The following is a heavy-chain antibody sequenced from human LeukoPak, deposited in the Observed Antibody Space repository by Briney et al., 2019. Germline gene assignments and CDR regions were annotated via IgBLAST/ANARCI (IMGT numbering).Heavy chain of an antibody. CDR2: IRSKAYGGTT. D-gene: IGHD5-12*01. Sequence: GRSLRLSCTASGFTFGDYAMSWVRQAPGKGLEWVGFIRSKAYGGTTEYAASVKGRFTISRDDSKSIAYLQMNSLKTEDTAVYYCGAGGGYLYYFDYWGQGTLVTVSS. V-gene: IGHV3-49*04. CDR1: GFTFGDYA. J-gene: IGHJ4*02. CDR3: GAGGGYLYYFDY.